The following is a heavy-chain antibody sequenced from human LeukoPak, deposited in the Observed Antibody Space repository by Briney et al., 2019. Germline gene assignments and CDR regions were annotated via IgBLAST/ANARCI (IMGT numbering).Heavy chain of an antibody. Sequence: PGRSLRLSCAASGFTFSSYGMHWVRQAPGKGLEWISYISSSTSAIYYADSVKGRFTISRDNAKNSLYLQMNSLRDEDTAVYYCARDFAWALDYWGQGTLVTVSS. D-gene: IGHD3-9*01. J-gene: IGHJ4*02. V-gene: IGHV3-48*02. CDR1: GFTFSSYG. CDR2: ISSSTSAI. CDR3: ARDFAWALDY.